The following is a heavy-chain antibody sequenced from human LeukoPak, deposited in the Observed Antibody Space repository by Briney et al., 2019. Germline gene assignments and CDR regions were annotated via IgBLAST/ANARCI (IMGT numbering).Heavy chain of an antibody. V-gene: IGHV4-34*01. J-gene: IGHJ4*02. CDR1: GFTVSSNY. CDR3: ARGNSSSWPLDY. CDR2: INHSGST. Sequence: PGGSLRLSCAASGFTVSSNYMSWVRQPPGKGLEWIGEINHSGSTNYNPSLKSRVTISVDTSKNQFSLKLSSVTAADTAVYYCARGNSSSWPLDYWGQGTLVTVSS. D-gene: IGHD6-13*01.